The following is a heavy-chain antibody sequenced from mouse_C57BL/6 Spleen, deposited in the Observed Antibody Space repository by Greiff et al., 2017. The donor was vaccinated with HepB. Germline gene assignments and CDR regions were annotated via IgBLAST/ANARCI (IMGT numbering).Heavy chain of an antibody. CDR2: ISDGGSYT. V-gene: IGHV5-4*03. CDR3: ARGGDYYAMDY. Sequence: EVKLVESGGGLVKPGGSLKLSCAASGFTFSSYAMSWVRQTPEKRLEWVATISDGGSYTYYPDNVKGRFTISRDNAKNNLYLQMSQLKSEDTAMYYCARGGDYYAMDYWGQGTSVTVSS. J-gene: IGHJ4*01. CDR1: GFTFSSYA.